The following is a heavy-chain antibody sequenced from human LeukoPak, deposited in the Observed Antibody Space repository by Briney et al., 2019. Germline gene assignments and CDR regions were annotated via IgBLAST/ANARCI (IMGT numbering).Heavy chain of an antibody. V-gene: IGHV4-34*01. J-gene: IGHJ6*04. CDR3: ARGISGWYRYYGMDV. Sequence: SETLSLTCAVYGRSFSVYYWRWTRHPPGKGLEWIGEINHSGSTNYNPSRKSRVTISVATSKNQFSLKLSSVTAADTAVYYCARGISGWYRYYGMDVWGEGATVTVSS. D-gene: IGHD6-19*01. CDR2: INHSGST. CDR1: GRSFSVYY.